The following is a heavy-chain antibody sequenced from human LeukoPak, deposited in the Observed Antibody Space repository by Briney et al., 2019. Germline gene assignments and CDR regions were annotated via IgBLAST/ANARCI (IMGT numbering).Heavy chain of an antibody. D-gene: IGHD3-10*01. CDR2: IYPGDSDT. CDR3: ARLRANHYGSLDF. V-gene: IGHV5-51*01. Sequence: GKSLKISCKGSGYSFTSYWIGWVRQMPGKGLEWMGVIYPGDSDTKYSPPFQGHVTIAVDKSFSTAYLQWSSLKPSDTATYYCARLRANHYGSLDFWGQGTLVTVSS. J-gene: IGHJ4*02. CDR1: GYSFTSYW.